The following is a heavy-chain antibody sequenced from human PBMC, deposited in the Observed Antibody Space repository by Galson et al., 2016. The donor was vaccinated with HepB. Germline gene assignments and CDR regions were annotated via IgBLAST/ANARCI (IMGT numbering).Heavy chain of an antibody. V-gene: IGHV3-23*01. Sequence: SLRLSCAASGFTFSSYAMSWVRQAPGKGLDWVSGITDRGDSTYFAESVKGRFTISRDNPKNTLYLKMSSLRAEDTAVYYCAKGIYPDSSGFYHWYASDIWGQGTKVTVSS. CDR2: ITDRGDST. CDR1: GFTFSSYA. D-gene: IGHD3-22*01. CDR3: AKGIYPDSSGFYHWYASDI. J-gene: IGHJ3*02.